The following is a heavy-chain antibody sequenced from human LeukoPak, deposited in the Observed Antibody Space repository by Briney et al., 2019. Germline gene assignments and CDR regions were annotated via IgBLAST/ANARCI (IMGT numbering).Heavy chain of an antibody. D-gene: IGHD3-22*01. CDR2: INPNSGGT. CDR1: GYTFTGYY. V-gene: IGHV1-2*06. Sequence: ASVKVSCKASGYTFTGYYMHWVRQAPGQGLEWMGRINPNSGGTNYAQKFQGRVTMTRDTSISTAYMELSRLRSDDTAVYYCARALTYYYSSGYYLVNWFDPWGQGTLVTVSS. J-gene: IGHJ5*02. CDR3: ARALTYYYSSGYYLVNWFDP.